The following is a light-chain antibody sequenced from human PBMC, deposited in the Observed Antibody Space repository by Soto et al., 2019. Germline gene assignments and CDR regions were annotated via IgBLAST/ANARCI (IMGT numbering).Light chain of an antibody. J-gene: IGKJ2*01. Sequence: DFQMTQSPSTLSASVGDRVTITCRASQSISSWLAWYQQKPGKAPKLLIYDASSLESGVPSRFSGSGSGTEFTLTISSLQPDDFATYYCQQYNSYSPVYTFGQGTKLEIK. CDR1: QSISSW. CDR3: QQYNSYSPVYT. V-gene: IGKV1-5*01. CDR2: DAS.